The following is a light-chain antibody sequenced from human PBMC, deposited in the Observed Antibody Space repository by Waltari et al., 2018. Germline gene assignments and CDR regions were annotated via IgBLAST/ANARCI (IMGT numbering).Light chain of an antibody. J-gene: IGLJ2*01. CDR1: SSSVGGYNY. CDR2: EVT. V-gene: IGLV2-8*01. Sequence: QSALTQPPSASGSPGQPVTISCTGTSSSVGGYNYFPWYQQHPGKAPKPIISEVTKRPSGVPDRFSGSKSGNTASLTVSGLQADDEADYYCNSYAGRNRLGVFGGGTKVTVL. CDR3: NSYAGRNRLGV.